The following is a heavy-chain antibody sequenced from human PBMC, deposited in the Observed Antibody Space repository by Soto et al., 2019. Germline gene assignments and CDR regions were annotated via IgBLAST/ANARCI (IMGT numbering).Heavy chain of an antibody. CDR3: ARGGGYYGTDV. CDR2: NNPSGGST. D-gene: IGHD3-16*01. CDR1: GYTFTSYH. J-gene: IGHJ6*02. V-gene: IGHV1-46*01. Sequence: QVQLVQSGAEVKKPGASVKVSCKASGYTFTSYHVHWVRQAPGQGLEWMGINNPSGGSTSYAKKFQGRVPMTRDTSTSTVYMELSSLRSEDTAVYYCARGGGYYGTDVWGQGTTVTVSS.